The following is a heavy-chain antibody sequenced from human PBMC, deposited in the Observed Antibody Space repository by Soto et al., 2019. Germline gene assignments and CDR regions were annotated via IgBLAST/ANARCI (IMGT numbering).Heavy chain of an antibody. V-gene: IGHV1-18*01. CDR3: AREAFGVHASWFDP. Sequence: QVQLVQSGTEVKKPGASVKVSCKASGYIFTTYSIAWVRQAPGQGLEWMGWISAYNGNTNYAQKFQGRVTMTTDTSTNTAYVELRSLISDDTALYFCAREAFGVHASWFDPCGQGTLVTVSS. D-gene: IGHD2-2*01. CDR2: ISAYNGNT. J-gene: IGHJ5*02. CDR1: GYIFTTYS.